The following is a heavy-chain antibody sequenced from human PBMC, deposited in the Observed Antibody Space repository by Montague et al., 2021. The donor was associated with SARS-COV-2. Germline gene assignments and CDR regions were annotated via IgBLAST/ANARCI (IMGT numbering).Heavy chain of an antibody. CDR3: ARRGRKLLPVATTIGGFDI. Sequence: SETLSLTCTVSGGSISSSNYYRDWIRQPPGKGLEWIGSIYDSGSTYYNPSLKSRVTISVDTSKNHFTLKLSSVTAADTAVYYRARRGRKLLPVATTIGGFDIWGQGTMVTVSS. J-gene: IGHJ3*02. CDR1: GGSISSSNYY. V-gene: IGHV4-39*02. CDR2: IYDSGST. D-gene: IGHD5-12*01.